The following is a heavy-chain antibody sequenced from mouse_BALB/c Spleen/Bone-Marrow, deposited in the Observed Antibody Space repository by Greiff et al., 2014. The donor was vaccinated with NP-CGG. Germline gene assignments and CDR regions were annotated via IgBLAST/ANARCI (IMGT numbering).Heavy chain of an antibody. V-gene: IGHV1-62-2*01. CDR1: GYTFTEYI. CDR3: ARHEERGLLWSYYYAMDY. J-gene: IGHJ4*01. Sequence: VQVVESGAGLVKPWASVKLSCKASGYTFTEYIIHWVKQRSGQGLEWIGWFYPGGGSIKYNEKSKDKATLTADKSSSTVYMELSRLTSEDSAVYFCARHEERGLLWSYYYAMDYWGQGTSVTVSS. D-gene: IGHD2-1*01. CDR2: FYPGGGSI.